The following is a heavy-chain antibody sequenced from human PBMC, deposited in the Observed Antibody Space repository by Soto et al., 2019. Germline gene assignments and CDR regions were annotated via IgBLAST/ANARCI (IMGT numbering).Heavy chain of an antibody. J-gene: IGHJ6*02. Sequence: PSETLSLTCTVSGGSISSYYWSWIRQPPGQGLECIGYIYYSGSTNYNPSLKSRVTISVDTSKNQFSLKLSSVTAADTAVYYCARTSYYYDSSGYHPYYYYGMDVWGQGTTVTVS. CDR1: GGSISSYY. CDR3: ARTSYYYDSSGYHPYYYYGMDV. D-gene: IGHD3-22*01. CDR2: IYYSGST. V-gene: IGHV4-59*01.